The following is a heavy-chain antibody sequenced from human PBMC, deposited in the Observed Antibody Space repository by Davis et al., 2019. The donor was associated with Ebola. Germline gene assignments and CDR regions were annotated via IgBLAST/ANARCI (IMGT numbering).Heavy chain of an antibody. V-gene: IGHV3-7*01. CDR2: IYRDGSEK. D-gene: IGHD2-15*01. J-gene: IGHJ5*02. Sequence: GGSLRLSCAASGFTFGSFWMSWVRQAPGKGLEWVANIYRDGSEKYYVDSVKGRFTISRDNTKNSLYLQMDSLRPKDTSVYYCAKGIVVAADGSPWFDPWGQGTQVTVSS. CDR3: AKGIVVAADGSPWFDP. CDR1: GFTFGSFW.